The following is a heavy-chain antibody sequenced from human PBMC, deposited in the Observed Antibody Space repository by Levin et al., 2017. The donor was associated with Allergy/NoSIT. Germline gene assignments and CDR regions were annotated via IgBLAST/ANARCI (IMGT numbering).Heavy chain of an antibody. CDR2: IYYSGST. V-gene: IGHV4-31*03. Sequence: SETLSLTCTVSGGSISSGGYYWSWIRQHPGKGLEWIGYIYYSGSTYYNPSLKSRVTISVYTSKNQFSLKLSSVTAADTAVYYCAREIITMVRGFYYYYGMDVWGQGTTVTVSS. CDR3: AREIITMVRGFYYYYGMDV. J-gene: IGHJ6*02. CDR1: GGSISSGGYY. D-gene: IGHD3-10*01.